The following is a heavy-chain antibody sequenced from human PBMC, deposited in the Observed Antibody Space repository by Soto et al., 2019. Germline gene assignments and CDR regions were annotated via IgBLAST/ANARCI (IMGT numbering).Heavy chain of an antibody. V-gene: IGHV1-18*01. J-gene: IGHJ4*03. Sequence: ASVKVSCKTFGYPFTSFSISWVRQAPGQGLEWMGWISGYNADTRYAEHLQDRVTLTTDTSTNTAYMELENLKSDDTAVYYCARDRENYVYLSACYFDYWGQGYLVNVS. CDR1: GYPFTSFS. CDR3: ARDRENYVYLSACYFDY. CDR2: ISGYNADT. D-gene: IGHD3-10*02.